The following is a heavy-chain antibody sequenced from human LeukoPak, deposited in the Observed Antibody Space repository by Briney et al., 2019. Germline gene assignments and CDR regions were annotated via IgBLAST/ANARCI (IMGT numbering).Heavy chain of an antibody. CDR1: GGSISSYY. V-gene: IGHV4-59*01. Sequence: SETLSLTCTVSGGSISSYYWSWIRQPPGKGLEWIGYIYYSGSTNYNPSLKSRVTISVDTSKNQFSLKLSSVTAADTAVYYCASPSVLRFLEWLGPGDAFDIWGQGTMVTVSS. CDR2: IYYSGST. J-gene: IGHJ3*02. CDR3: ASPSVLRFLEWLGPGDAFDI. D-gene: IGHD3-3*01.